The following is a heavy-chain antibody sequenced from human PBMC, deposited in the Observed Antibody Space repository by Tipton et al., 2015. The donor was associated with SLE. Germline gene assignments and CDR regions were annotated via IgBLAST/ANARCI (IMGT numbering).Heavy chain of an antibody. J-gene: IGHJ4*02. Sequence: TLSLTCTVSGGSISSYYWSWIRQPPGKGLEWIGYIYSSGSTNYNPSLKSRVTISIDVSKNQISLKLPSVTAADTAVYYCGRRVWDYGDSYYFDVWGPGTLVTVSS. CDR3: GRRVWDYGDSYYFDV. V-gene: IGHV4-59*08. D-gene: IGHD4-17*01. CDR1: GGSISSYY. CDR2: IYSSGST.